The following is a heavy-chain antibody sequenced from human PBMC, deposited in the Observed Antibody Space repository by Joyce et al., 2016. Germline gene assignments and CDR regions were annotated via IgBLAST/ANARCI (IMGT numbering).Heavy chain of an antibody. D-gene: IGHD2-8*01. V-gene: IGHV3-30*04. CDR2: ISHDGSNK. CDR1: GFTLSNNA. J-gene: IGHJ3*02. Sequence: QEQLVESGGGVVQPGRSLRLSCAASGFTLSNNAMHWVRPAPGKGLEWVATISHDGSNKYYADPLKGRITISRDNPKNTLYLQMNSLRPDDTAVYYCARVTVFLGRSFDIWGQGTMVTVSS. CDR3: ARVTVFLGRSFDI.